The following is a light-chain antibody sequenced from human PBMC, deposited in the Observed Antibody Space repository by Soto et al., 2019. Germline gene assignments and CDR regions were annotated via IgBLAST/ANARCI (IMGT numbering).Light chain of an antibody. Sequence: QSVLTQPASVSGSPGQSITISCTGTSSDVGGYNYVSWYQQHPGIAPKLMIYEVTARPSGVSNRFSGSKSGNTASLTISGLQAEDEADYYCSSYTTSSTLVVFGGGTQLTVL. CDR3: SSYTTSSTLVV. J-gene: IGLJ3*02. CDR1: SSDVGGYNY. V-gene: IGLV2-14*01. CDR2: EVT.